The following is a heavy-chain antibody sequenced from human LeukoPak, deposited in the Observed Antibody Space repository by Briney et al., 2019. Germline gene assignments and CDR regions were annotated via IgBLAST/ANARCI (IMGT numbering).Heavy chain of an antibody. J-gene: IGHJ4*02. CDR1: GFTFSSYA. CDR3: ARDRKQQLVRWYYFDY. D-gene: IGHD6-13*01. Sequence: GGSLRLSCAASGFTFSSYAMHWVRQAPGKGLEYVSAINSNGGSTYYANSVKGRFTISRDNSKNTLYLQMGGLRAEDMAVEYCARDRKQQLVRWYYFDYWGQGTLVTVSS. V-gene: IGHV3-64*01. CDR2: INSNGGST.